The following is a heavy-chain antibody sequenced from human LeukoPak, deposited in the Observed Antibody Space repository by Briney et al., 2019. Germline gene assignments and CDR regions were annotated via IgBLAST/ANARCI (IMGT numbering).Heavy chain of an antibody. V-gene: IGHV3-23*01. CDR3: AKFRDFDY. CDR1: GFTFSTYA. CDR2: ISNSGGST. J-gene: IGHJ4*02. Sequence: GGSLRLSCVVSGFTFSTYAMSWVREAPGKGLEWVSAISNSGGSTHYADSVKGRFTISRDNSKNTLYLQMNSLRAEDTAVYYCAKFRDFDYCGQGTLVTVSS. D-gene: IGHD5-24*01.